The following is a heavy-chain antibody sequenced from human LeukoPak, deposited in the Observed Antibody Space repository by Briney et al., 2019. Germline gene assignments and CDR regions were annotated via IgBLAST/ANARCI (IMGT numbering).Heavy chain of an antibody. CDR3: AKDRPLNWGYYFDY. Sequence: GGSLRLSCAASGFTFSSYAMSWVRQAPGKGLEWVSAISASGGSTYYVDPVKGRFTISRDTSKNTLYLQMSSLRAEDTAIYYCAKDRPLNWGYYFDYWGQGTLVTVSS. CDR2: ISASGGST. V-gene: IGHV3-23*01. CDR1: GFTFSSYA. D-gene: IGHD7-27*01. J-gene: IGHJ4*02.